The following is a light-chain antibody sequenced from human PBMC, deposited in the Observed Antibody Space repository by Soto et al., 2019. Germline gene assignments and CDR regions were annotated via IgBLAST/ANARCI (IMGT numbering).Light chain of an antibody. Sequence: EIVLTQSPGTLSLSLGERATLSCRASQSVSSNYLAWYQQKPGQAPRLLIYGASSRATGIPDRFSGSGSGTDFTLTISRLEPEDLAVYYCQHYGRSAYTFGQGTTLEIK. CDR3: QHYGRSAYT. J-gene: IGKJ2*01. CDR2: GAS. CDR1: QSVSSNY. V-gene: IGKV3-20*01.